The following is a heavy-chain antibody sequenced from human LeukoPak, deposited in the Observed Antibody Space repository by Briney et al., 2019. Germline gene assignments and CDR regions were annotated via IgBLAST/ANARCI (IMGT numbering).Heavy chain of an antibody. D-gene: IGHD1-14*01. J-gene: IGHJ6*03. CDR1: GFTFSSYG. CDR3: AKDNRPHNFYYYYMDV. CDR2: IWYDGSKK. Sequence: GGSLRLSCAASGFTFSSYGMHWVRQAPGKGLEWVAFIWYDGSKKYYGDSVKGRFTISRDNSKNTLYLQMNSLRIEDTAVYYCAKDNRPHNFYYYYMDVWGKGTTVTFSS. V-gene: IGHV3-30*02.